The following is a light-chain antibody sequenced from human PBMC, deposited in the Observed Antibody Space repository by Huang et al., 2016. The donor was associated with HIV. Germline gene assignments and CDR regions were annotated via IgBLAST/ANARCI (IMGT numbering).Light chain of an antibody. Sequence: QLTQSPSSLSMSVGDRVIITCQASQDIATSLAWYQHKPGRAPKLLISAASTLQSGVPSRFSGGSAGTYFTLIITNLQPEDFATYYCQQLHSYPITFGQGTRL. CDR2: AAS. CDR3: QQLHSYPIT. V-gene: IGKV1-9*01. CDR1: QDIATS. J-gene: IGKJ5*01.